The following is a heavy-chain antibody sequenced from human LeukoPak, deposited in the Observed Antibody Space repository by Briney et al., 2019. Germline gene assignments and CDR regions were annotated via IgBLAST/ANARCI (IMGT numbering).Heavy chain of an antibody. CDR2: IIPIYGRA. CDR1: GYTFTSYG. V-gene: IGHV1-69*13. CDR3: AAGGAYEFRDDY. D-gene: IGHD3-3*01. J-gene: IGHJ4*02. Sequence: GASVKVSCKASGYTFTSYGISWVRQAPGQGLEWMGKIIPIYGRANYGQKFQGGVTITADELTTTSYMELSSLTAEDMAVYYCAAGGAYEFRDDYWGQGTLVTVSS.